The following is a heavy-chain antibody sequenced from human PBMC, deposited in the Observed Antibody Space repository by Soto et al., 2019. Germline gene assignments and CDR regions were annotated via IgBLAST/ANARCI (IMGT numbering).Heavy chain of an antibody. CDR2: IYYSGST. Sequence: SETLSLTCTVSGGSISSYYWSWIRQPPGKGLEWIGYIYYSGSTNYNPSLKSRVTISVDTSKNQFSLKLSSVTAADTAVYYCALSPHYGGNSGTFDPWGQGSLVTVFS. D-gene: IGHD1-26*01. CDR3: ALSPHYGGNSGTFDP. CDR1: GGSISSYY. V-gene: IGHV4-59*01. J-gene: IGHJ5*02.